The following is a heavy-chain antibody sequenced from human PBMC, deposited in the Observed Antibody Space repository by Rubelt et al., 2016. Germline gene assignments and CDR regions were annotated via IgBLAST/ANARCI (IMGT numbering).Heavy chain of an antibody. J-gene: IGHJ4*02. V-gene: IGHV3-11*01. D-gene: IGHD6-19*01. CDR2: ISSSGSTI. CDR1: GFSFSDYY. Sequence: VQLVESGGGLVQPGGSLRLSCVASGFSFSDYYMSWIRQAPGKGLEWVSYISSSGSTIYYADSVKGRFTISRDNAKNSLYLQMNSLRAEDTAVYYWARRVVAGTSRSPCDDWGQGTLVTVSS. CDR3: ARRVVAGTSRSPCDD.